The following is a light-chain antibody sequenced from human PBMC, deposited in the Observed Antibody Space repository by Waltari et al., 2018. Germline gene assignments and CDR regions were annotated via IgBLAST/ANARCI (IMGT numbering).Light chain of an antibody. CDR2: EAS. V-gene: IGKV3-11*01. CDR1: QSVYNF. J-gene: IGKJ4*01. CDR3: QQRANWPPLT. Sequence: EVVLTQSPATLSLSPGERATLSCRASQSVYNFLVWYQQKPGQAPRLLIYEASQRATGIPARFSGSGAGTDVTLTISSLEPEDAAVYYCQQRANWPPLTFGGGTKVEIK.